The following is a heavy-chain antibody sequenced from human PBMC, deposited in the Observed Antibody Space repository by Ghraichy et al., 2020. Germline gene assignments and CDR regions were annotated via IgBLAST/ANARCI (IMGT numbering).Heavy chain of an antibody. CDR1: GGTFSSYA. D-gene: IGHD3-22*01. CDR2: IIPIFGTA. J-gene: IGHJ3*02. CDR3: AGYYYDSSGYGGAFDI. V-gene: IGHV1-69*13. Sequence: SVKVSCKASGGTFSSYAISWVRQAPGQGLEWMGGIIPIFGTANYAQKFQGRFTITADESTSTAYMELSSLRSEDTAVYYCAGYYYDSSGYGGAFDIWGQGTMVTVSS.